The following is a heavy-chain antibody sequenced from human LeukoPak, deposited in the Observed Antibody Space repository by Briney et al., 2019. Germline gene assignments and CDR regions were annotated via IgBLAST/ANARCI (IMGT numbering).Heavy chain of an antibody. CDR1: GFTFSSYG. V-gene: IGHV3-23*01. CDR2: ISGNGGST. D-gene: IGHD6-6*01. J-gene: IGHJ5*02. CDR3: ARGRIAARSFDP. Sequence: GGSLRLSCAAPGFTFSSYGMNWVRQAPGKGLEWVSGISGNGGSTYYADSVKGRFTISRDNSKNTLYLQMNSLRAEDTAVYYCARGRIAARSFDPWGQGTLVTVSS.